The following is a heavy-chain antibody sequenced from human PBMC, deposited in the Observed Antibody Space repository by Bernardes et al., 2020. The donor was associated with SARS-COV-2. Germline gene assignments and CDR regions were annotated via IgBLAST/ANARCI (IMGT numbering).Heavy chain of an antibody. Sequence: ASVKVSCKASGYTFTSYGISWVRQAPGQGLEWMGWISAYNGNTNYAQKLQGRVTMTTDTSTSTAYMELRSLRSDDTAVYYCARGEPPQHYGSGSYYYYGMDVWGQGTTVTVSS. V-gene: IGHV1-18*04. CDR1: GYTFTSYG. J-gene: IGHJ6*02. CDR2: ISAYNGNT. D-gene: IGHD3-10*01. CDR3: ARGEPPQHYGSGSYYYYGMDV.